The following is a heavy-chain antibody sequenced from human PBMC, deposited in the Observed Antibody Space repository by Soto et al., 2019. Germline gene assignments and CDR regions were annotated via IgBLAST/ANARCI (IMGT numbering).Heavy chain of an antibody. V-gene: IGHV3-23*01. CDR2: ISGSGGNT. CDR3: ANQYTSSSSVDS. Sequence: PGGSLRLSCAASGFTFTSYAMSWVRQAPGKGLEWVSGISGSGGNTYYADSVKGRFTISSDNSKNTVYLQMNSLRVEDTAVYYWANQYTSSSSVDSCGQGTLVTVS. D-gene: IGHD6-6*01. CDR1: GFTFTSYA. J-gene: IGHJ4*02.